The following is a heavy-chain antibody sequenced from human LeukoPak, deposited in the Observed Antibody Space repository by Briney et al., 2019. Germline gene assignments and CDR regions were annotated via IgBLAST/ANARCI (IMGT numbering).Heavy chain of an antibody. V-gene: IGHV3-53*01. CDR3: ARDPFGWAFDY. J-gene: IGHJ4*02. CDR2: IYSGGST. Sequence: GGSLRLSCAASGFTFSSYSMNWVRQAPGKGLEWVSVIYSGGSTYYADSVKGRFTISRDNSKNTLYLQMNSLRAEDTAVYYCARDPFGWAFDYWGQGTLVTVSS. D-gene: IGHD3-9*01. CDR1: GFTFSSYS.